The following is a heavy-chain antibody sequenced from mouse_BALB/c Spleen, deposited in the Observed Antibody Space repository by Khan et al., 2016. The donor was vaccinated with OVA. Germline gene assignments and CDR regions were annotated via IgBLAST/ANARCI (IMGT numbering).Heavy chain of an antibody. Sequence: QVQLQQSGAELVRPGTSVKISCKASGYTFTNYWLGWIKQRPGHGLEWIGDIYPGGGYTNYNEKFKGKATLTAGTSSSTAYMQLSGLTSEYSTVYFCARWATWYFDVWGAGTTVTVSS. D-gene: IGHD3-1*01. CDR3: ARWATWYFDV. CDR1: GYTFTNYW. CDR2: IYPGGGYT. J-gene: IGHJ1*01. V-gene: IGHV1-63*02.